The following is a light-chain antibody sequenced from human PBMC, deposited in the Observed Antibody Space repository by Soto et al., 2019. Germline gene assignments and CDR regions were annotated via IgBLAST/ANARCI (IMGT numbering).Light chain of an antibody. Sequence: QPVLTQPPSASETPGQMVTISCSGSSSNIGSNTVNWYQQLPGMAPKLLIYNNSQRPSGVPDRFSGSKSGTSASLAISGLQSEDEADYYCAAWDDSLRGLEFGGGTKLTVL. V-gene: IGLV1-44*01. CDR2: NNS. J-gene: IGLJ2*01. CDR1: SSNIGSNT. CDR3: AAWDDSLRGLE.